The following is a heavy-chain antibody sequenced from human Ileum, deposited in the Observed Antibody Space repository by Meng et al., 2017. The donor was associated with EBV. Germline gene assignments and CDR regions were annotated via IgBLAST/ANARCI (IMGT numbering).Heavy chain of an antibody. Sequence: QVLLVQSGAELNRPGAVVKVSCTASGYTFTRNAINWVRQAPGQGLEWMGWISTNTGNPTYAQGFAGRFVFSLDTSVSTAYLQISGLKAEDTAIYYCARDSGYTRSWSGDYWGQGTLVTVSS. CDR2: ISTNTGNP. D-gene: IGHD6-13*01. CDR3: ARDSGYTRSWSGDY. V-gene: IGHV7-4-1*02. CDR1: GYTFTRNA. J-gene: IGHJ4*02.